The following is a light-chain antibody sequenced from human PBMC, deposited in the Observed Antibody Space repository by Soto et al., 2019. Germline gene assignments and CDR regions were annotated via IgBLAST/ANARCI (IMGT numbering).Light chain of an antibody. Sequence: QSALTQPRSVSGSPGQSVTISCTGTSSDAGGYNYVYWYQQHPGKAPKLMIYDVSKRPSGVPDRFSGSKSGNTASLTSSGLQAEDEADYYCCSYAGSYSYGFGTGTKLTV. CDR3: CSYAGSYSYG. V-gene: IGLV2-11*01. J-gene: IGLJ1*01. CDR2: DVS. CDR1: SSDAGGYNY.